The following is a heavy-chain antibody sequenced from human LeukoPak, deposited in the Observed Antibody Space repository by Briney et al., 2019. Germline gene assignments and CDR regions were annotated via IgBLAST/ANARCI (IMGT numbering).Heavy chain of an antibody. CDR1: GGSISSFY. CDR3: ARGFASSWYYFDY. J-gene: IGHJ4*02. V-gene: IGHV4-59*01. D-gene: IGHD6-13*01. CDR2: IYYTGST. Sequence: PSETLSLTCSVSGGSISSFYWSWIRQPPGKGLEWIGYIYYTGSTNYNPSLKSRVTISVDTSKNQFSLKLSSVTAADTAVYYCARGFASSWYYFDYWGQGTLVTVSS.